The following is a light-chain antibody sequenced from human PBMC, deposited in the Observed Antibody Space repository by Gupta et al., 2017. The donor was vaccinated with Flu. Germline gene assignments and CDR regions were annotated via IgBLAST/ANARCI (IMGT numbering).Light chain of an antibody. Sequence: IVMTQSPATLSVSPGERATLSCRASQSVSSNLAWYQQKPGQAPRLIIYDASTRATGIPARFSGSGSGTEFTLTISSLQSEDFAVYYCQQYNIWPLTFGGGTKVEIK. CDR2: DAS. CDR1: QSVSSN. CDR3: QQYNIWPLT. J-gene: IGKJ4*01. V-gene: IGKV3-15*01.